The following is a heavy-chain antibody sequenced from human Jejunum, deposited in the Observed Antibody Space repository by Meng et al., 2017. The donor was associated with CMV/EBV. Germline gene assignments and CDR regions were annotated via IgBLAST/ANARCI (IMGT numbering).Heavy chain of an antibody. CDR3: ASPLGILGIVDL. CDR2: IYYSGST. V-gene: IGHV4-39*01. D-gene: IGHD7-27*01. Sequence: HPKRQDPAPGPGKPSETLSLTCTCSVGSISRSCYSWGWIRQPPGKGLEWIGSIYYSGSTYYNPSLKSRVTISVDTSKNQFSLKLSSVTAADTAVYYCASPLGILGIVDLWGRGTLVTVSS. J-gene: IGHJ2*01. CDR1: VGSISRSCYS.